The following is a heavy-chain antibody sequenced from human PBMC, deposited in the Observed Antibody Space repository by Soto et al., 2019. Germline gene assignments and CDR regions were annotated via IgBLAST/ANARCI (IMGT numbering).Heavy chain of an antibody. Sequence: GWSLRLACASSVFTFISYAMRWVRQAPGKGLEWVSAISGSGGSTYYADSVKGRFTISRDNSKNTLYLQMNSLRAEDTAVYYCAKVYGLIKTYYFDYWGQGTLVTVSS. V-gene: IGHV3-23*01. J-gene: IGHJ4*02. CDR2: ISGSGGST. CDR1: VFTFISYA. CDR3: AKVYGLIKTYYFDY. D-gene: IGHD4-17*01.